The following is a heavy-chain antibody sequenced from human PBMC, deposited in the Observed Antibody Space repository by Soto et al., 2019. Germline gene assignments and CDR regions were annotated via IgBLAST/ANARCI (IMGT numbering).Heavy chain of an antibody. CDR1: GGSISSSNYY. J-gene: IGHJ3*02. D-gene: IGHD3-22*01. CDR3: ARHWDLGPNDSSAPWTFAI. Sequence: PSETLSLTCTVSGGSISSSNYYWGWIRQPPGKGLEWLGSIYYSGSTYYNPSLKSRITISVDTSKNQYSLKLGSVTAADTALYYRARHWDLGPNDSSAPWTFAIWGQGTMVTVSS. CDR2: IYYSGST. V-gene: IGHV4-39*01.